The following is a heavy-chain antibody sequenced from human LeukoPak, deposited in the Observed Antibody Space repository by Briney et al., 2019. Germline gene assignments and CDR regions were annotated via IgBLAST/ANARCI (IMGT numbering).Heavy chain of an antibody. D-gene: IGHD6-19*01. CDR3: ARGVAVAGTYLIGFDY. CDR1: GGSFSGYY. CDR2: INHSGST. Sequence: SETLSLTCAVYGGSFSGYYWSWIRQPPGKGLEWIGEINHSGSTNYNPSLKSRVTISVDTSKNQFSLKLSSATAADTAVYYCARGVAVAGTYLIGFDYWGQGTLVTVSS. J-gene: IGHJ4*02. V-gene: IGHV4-34*01.